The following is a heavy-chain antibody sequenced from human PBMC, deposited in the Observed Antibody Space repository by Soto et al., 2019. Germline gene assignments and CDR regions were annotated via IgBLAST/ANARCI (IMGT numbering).Heavy chain of an antibody. V-gene: IGHV2-70*11. CDR3: ARVNYYDSSGYVDY. D-gene: IGHD3-22*01. J-gene: IGHJ4*02. Sequence: SGPTLVNPTQTLTLTCTFSGFSLSTSGMCVSWIRQPPGKALEWLARIDWDDDKYYSTSLKTRLTISKDTSKNQVVLTMTNMDPVDTATYYCARVNYYDSSGYVDYWGQGTLVTVSS. CDR2: IDWDDDK. CDR1: GFSLSTSGMC.